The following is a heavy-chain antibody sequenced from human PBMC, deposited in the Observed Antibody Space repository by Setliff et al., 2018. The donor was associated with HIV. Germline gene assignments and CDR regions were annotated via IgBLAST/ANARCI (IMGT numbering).Heavy chain of an antibody. CDR3: GRIWGDSSGQDY. Sequence: PSETLSLTCTVSGGSITSGGHYWSWIRQSPGKGLEWIGALYNSGSTYYNPSLKSRVTISVDKSKNQFPLNLNSVTAADSAVYYCGRIWGDSSGQDYWGQGTLVTVSS. J-gene: IGHJ4*02. V-gene: IGHV4-39*06. D-gene: IGHD6-6*01. CDR2: LYNSGST. CDR1: GGSITSGGHY.